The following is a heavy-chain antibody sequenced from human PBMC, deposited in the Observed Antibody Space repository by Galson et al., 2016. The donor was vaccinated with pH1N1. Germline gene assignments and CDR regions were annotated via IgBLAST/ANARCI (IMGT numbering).Heavy chain of an antibody. CDR1: GYTFTSYY. CDR2: INPSGGGT. CDR3: TRDQGRLRES. Sequence: SVKVSCKASGYTFTSYYFHWVRQAPGQGLEWMGVINPSGGGTTYAQKFQARVTMTRDTSTTTVYMDLSSLKSDDTAVYYCTRDQGRLRESWGQGTLVTVSS. V-gene: IGHV1-46*01. J-gene: IGHJ5*02.